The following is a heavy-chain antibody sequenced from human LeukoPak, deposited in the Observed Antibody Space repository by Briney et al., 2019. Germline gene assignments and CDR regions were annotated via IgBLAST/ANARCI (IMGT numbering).Heavy chain of an antibody. V-gene: IGHV4-34*01. D-gene: IGHD1-26*01. CDR1: GGSFSGYY. J-gene: IGHJ3*02. CDR2: INHSGST. Sequence: KPSETLSLTCAVYGGSFSGYYWSWIRQPPGKGLEWIGEINHSGSTNYNPSLKSRLTISVDTSKNQFSLKLSSVTAADTAVYYCARDLAMVGATDAFDIWGQGTMVTVSS. CDR3: ARDLAMVGATDAFDI.